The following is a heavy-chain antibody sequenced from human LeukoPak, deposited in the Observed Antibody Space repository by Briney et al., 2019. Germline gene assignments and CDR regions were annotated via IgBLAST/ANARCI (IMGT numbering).Heavy chain of an antibody. D-gene: IGHD6-13*01. J-gene: IGHJ4*02. V-gene: IGHV3-30*02. Sequence: GSLRLSCAASGFTFSSYGMHWVRQAPGKGLEWMAFIRYDGSNKYYADSVKGRFTISRDNSKNTLYLQMNSLRAEDTAVYYCASHLQTGYSSSWYYFDYWGQGTLVTVSS. CDR1: GFTFSSYG. CDR3: ASHLQTGYSSSWYYFDY. CDR2: IRYDGSNK.